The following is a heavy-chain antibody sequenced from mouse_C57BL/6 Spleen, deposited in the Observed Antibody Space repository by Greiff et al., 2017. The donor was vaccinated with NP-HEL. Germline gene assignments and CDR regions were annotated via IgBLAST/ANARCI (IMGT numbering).Heavy chain of an antibody. CDR1: GFTFSDYY. Sequence: EVQVVESGGGLVQPGGSLKLSCAASGFTFSDYYMYWVRQTPEKRLEWVAYISNGGGSTYYPDTVKGRFTISRGNAKNTLYLQMSRLKSEDTAMYYCARRRYYYAMDYWGQGTSVTVSS. V-gene: IGHV5-12*01. J-gene: IGHJ4*01. CDR3: ARRRYYYAMDY. CDR2: ISNGGGST.